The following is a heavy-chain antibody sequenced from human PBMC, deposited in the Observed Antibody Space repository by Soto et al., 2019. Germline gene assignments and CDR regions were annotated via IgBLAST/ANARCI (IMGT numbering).Heavy chain of an antibody. D-gene: IGHD3-10*01. CDR1: GFTFDDYA. CDR3: AKDLLGVVRGVIKGMDV. J-gene: IGHJ6*02. V-gene: IGHV3-9*01. CDR2: ISWNSGSI. Sequence: GGSLRLSCAASGFTFDDYAMHWVRQAPGKGLEWVSGISWNSGSIGYADSVKGRFTISRDNAKNSLYLQMNSLRAEDTTFYYCAKDLLGVVRGVIKGMDVWGQGTTVTVSS.